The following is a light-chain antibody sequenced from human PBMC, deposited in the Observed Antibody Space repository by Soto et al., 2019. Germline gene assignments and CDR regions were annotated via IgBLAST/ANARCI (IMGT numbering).Light chain of an antibody. CDR2: EVS. CDR1: SSDVGGYNY. CDR3: SSYTSSSSLYV. V-gene: IGLV2-14*01. Sequence: QSVLPQPASVSGSPGQSITISCTGTSSDVGGYNYVSWYQQHPGKAPKLMIYEVSNRPSGVSNRFSGSKSGNTASLTISGLQAEDEADYYCSSYTSSSSLYVFGTGTKVTGL. J-gene: IGLJ1*01.